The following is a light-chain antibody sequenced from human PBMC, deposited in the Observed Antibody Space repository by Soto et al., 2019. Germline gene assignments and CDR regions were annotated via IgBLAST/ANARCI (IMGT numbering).Light chain of an antibody. CDR2: KAS. J-gene: IGKJ2*01. Sequence: DIEMTQTPSTLPASVGDRVTITCRATQSLNIWLAWYQQKPGKAPKLLISKASSLESGGPSRFIGSGSGTEFSLTISGLQPDDFATYYCQQYKAYSYTFGQGTKLEMK. CDR1: QSLNIW. CDR3: QQYKAYSYT. V-gene: IGKV1-5*03.